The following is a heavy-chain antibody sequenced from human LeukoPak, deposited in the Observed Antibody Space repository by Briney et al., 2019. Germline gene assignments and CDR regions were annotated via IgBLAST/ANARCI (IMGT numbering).Heavy chain of an antibody. CDR2: INSDGSST. D-gene: IGHD1-20*01. J-gene: IGHJ3*02. V-gene: IGHV3-74*01. Sequence: GGSLRLSCAASGFTFSSYWMHWVRQAPGKGLVWVSRINSDGSSTSYADSVKGRFTISRDNAKNTLFLQMNGLRADDTAVYYCARGYNWNHHDAFDIWGQGTMVTVSS. CDR1: GFTFSSYW. CDR3: ARGYNWNHHDAFDI.